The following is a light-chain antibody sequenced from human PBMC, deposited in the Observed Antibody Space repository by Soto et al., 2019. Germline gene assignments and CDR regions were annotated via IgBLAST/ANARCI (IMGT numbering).Light chain of an antibody. CDR2: GAS. J-gene: IGKJ4*01. CDR3: QQYNSWPLT. CDR1: QSVNTN. Sequence: EIVMTQSPATLSVSPGERATLSCRASQSVNTNLAWYQQKTGQAPRLLIYGASARATCIPARFSGSGSGTEFTLTISSLQSEDFAVYYCQQYNSWPLTFGGGTKVEIK. V-gene: IGKV3-15*01.